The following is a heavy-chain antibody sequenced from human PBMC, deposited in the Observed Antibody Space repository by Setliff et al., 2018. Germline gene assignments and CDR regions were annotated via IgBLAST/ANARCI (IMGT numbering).Heavy chain of an antibody. CDR2: IYPGDSDT. Sequence: PGESLKISCKGSGYNFTSYWIGWVRQMPGKGLEWMGVIYPGDSDTRYSPSFQGQVTSSADKSISTAYLQWSSVKASDTAMYYCARDSNYEGAYDFWGQGTLVTVSS. V-gene: IGHV5-51*01. D-gene: IGHD4-4*01. CDR1: GYNFTSYW. CDR3: ARDSNYEGAYDF. J-gene: IGHJ4*02.